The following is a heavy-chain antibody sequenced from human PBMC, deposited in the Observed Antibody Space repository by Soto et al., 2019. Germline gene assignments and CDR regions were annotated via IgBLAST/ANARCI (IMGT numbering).Heavy chain of an antibody. D-gene: IGHD5-12*01. CDR1: GGTFSSYA. Sequence: SVKVSCKASGGTFSSYAMSWVRQAPGQGLEWMGGIIPIIGRANYAQKFQGRVTVTGDESTSTAYMELSRLRSEDTAVYYCGTSKSNSTSGYTYSNFDYWGQGTLVTVSS. CDR3: GTSKSNSTSGYTYSNFDY. J-gene: IGHJ4*02. V-gene: IGHV1-69*13. CDR2: IIPIIGRA.